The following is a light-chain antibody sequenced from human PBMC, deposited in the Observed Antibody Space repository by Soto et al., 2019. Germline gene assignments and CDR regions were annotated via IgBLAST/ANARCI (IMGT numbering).Light chain of an antibody. J-gene: IGKJ3*01. CDR2: KAS. Sequence: DIQMTQSPSTLSASVGDRVTITCRASQSISSWLAWYQQIPGKAPKLLIYKASTLESGVPSRFSGSGSGTEFTLTISSLQPDDFATYYCQHYNSYSGTFGPGIKVDIK. CDR1: QSISSW. V-gene: IGKV1-5*03. CDR3: QHYNSYSGT.